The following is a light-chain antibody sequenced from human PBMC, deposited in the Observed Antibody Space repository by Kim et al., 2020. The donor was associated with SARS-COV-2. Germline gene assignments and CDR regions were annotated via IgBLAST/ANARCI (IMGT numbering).Light chain of an antibody. V-gene: IGLV4-69*01. J-gene: IGLJ3*02. CDR2: LNSDGSH. Sequence: ASVKLTCTRSSGHSRNAIAWQQQQPEKGPRYLMKLNSDGSHKRGDGIPDRFSGSSSGAERYLTISSLQSEDEADYYCQTWGTGPWVFGGGTQLTVL. CDR3: QTWGTGPWV. CDR1: SGHSRNA.